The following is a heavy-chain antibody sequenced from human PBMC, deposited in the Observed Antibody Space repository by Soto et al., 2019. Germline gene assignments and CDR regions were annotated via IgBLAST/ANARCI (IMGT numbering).Heavy chain of an antibody. CDR3: AREVCGNIRY. D-gene: IGHD5-18*01. CDR1: GDTFSSHT. CDR2: VIPYLDAT. V-gene: IGHV1-69*08. Sequence: QVQLVQSGAEVKRPGSSVKVSCKASGDTFSSHTHSWVRQAPGQGLEWMGRVIPYLDATNYAQEFQGRVTVTADKSASTAYMELRDLTFEDTAVYYCAREVCGNIRYWGQGTLVTVSP. J-gene: IGHJ4*02.